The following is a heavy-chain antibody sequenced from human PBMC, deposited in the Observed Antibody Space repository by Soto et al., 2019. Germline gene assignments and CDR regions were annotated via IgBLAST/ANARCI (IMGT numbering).Heavy chain of an antibody. V-gene: IGHV3-9*01. CDR2: ISWNSGSM. CDR1: GFTFADYA. D-gene: IGHD6-6*01. Sequence: GGSLRLSCAASGFTFADYAMHWVRQPPGKGLEWVSGISWNSGSMGYADSVKGRFTISRDNAKNSLYLQMNSLRPEDTALYYCTKGSIAPFGLNSFDPWGQGTQVTVSS. CDR3: TKGSIAPFGLNSFDP. J-gene: IGHJ5*02.